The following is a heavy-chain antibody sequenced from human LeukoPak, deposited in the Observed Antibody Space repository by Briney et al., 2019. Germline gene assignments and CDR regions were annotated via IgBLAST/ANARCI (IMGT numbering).Heavy chain of an antibody. V-gene: IGHV1-2*02. Sequence: ASVKVSCKASGYTFTGYYIHWVRQAPGQGLEWMGWINPDSGGTNYAQKFQGRVTMTRDTSIRTAHMELSRLRSDDTAVYYCARVLFYSSGNKSNRVDYWGQGTLVTVSS. CDR3: ARVLFYSSGNKSNRVDY. J-gene: IGHJ4*02. CDR1: GYTFTGYY. D-gene: IGHD6-19*01. CDR2: INPDSGGT.